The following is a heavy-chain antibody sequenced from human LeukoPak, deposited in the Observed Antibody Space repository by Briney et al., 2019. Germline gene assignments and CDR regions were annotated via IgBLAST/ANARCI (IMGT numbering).Heavy chain of an antibody. J-gene: IGHJ1*01. CDR3: AKRSLSARGFQH. CDR2: ISGSGGST. Sequence: QAGGSLRLSCAASGFTFSSYAMSWVRQAPGKGLEWVSAISGSGGSTYYADSVKGRFTISRDNSKNTLYLQMNSLRAEDTAVYYCAKRSLSARGFQHWGQGTLVTVSS. CDR1: GFTFSSYA. V-gene: IGHV3-23*01. D-gene: IGHD3-10*01.